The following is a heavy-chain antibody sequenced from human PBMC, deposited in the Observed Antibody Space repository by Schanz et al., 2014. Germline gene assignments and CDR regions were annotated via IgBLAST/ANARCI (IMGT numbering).Heavy chain of an antibody. CDR1: GFTFRSYG. Sequence: VRLVESGGGLVKPGGSLRLSCAASGFTFRSYGMHWVRQAPGKGLEWVALISYDGSSKNHADSVQGRFTISRDNAKNSLYLQMNSLRAEDTAVYFCARESGGQNDLDTEPHKYTYMDVWGKGTTVTVSS. CDR3: ARESGGQNDLDTEPHKYTYMDV. D-gene: IGHD1-1*01. V-gene: IGHV3-33*01. J-gene: IGHJ6*03. CDR2: ISYDGSSK.